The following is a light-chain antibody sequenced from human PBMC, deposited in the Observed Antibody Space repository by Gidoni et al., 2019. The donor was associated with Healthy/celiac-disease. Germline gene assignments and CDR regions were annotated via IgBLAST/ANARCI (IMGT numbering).Light chain of an antibody. CDR2: AAS. Sequence: EIVLTQSPGTLSLSPGQRATLSCRASQTVSNNYLAWYQQKPGQAPRLRIYAASSRAPGIPGRFGGSGSRTDFTLTISRLEPDDSAVYYCQQYGTSPQAFGQGTKVEIK. J-gene: IGKJ1*01. V-gene: IGKV3-20*01. CDR1: QTVSNNY. CDR3: QQYGTSPQA.